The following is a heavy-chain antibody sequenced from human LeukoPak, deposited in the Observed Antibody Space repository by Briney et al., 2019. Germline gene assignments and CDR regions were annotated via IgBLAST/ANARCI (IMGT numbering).Heavy chain of an antibody. CDR2: IGADGVT. V-gene: IGHV3-23*01. J-gene: IGHJ4*02. D-gene: IGHD6-19*01. Sequence: GGSLRLSCAASGFMLSSCDMIWVRQAPGKGLEWVSAIGADGVTYYADSVRGRFTISRDNSKNTLYLQMNSLRHEDTAVYYCAKEGLDRGWYLADWGQGTLVPASS. CDR3: AKEGLDRGWYLAD. CDR1: GFMLSSCD.